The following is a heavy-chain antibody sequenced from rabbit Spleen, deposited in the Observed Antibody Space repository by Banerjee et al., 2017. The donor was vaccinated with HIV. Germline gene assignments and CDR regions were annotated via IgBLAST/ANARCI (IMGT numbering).Heavy chain of an antibody. CDR1: GFSFSSNW. V-gene: IGHV1S45*01. Sequence: LEESGGGLVKPGGTLTLTCTVSGFSFSSNWICWVRQAPGKGLEWIACIYTGRSGSTYYASWATGRFTCSKASSTTVTLQMTSLTAADTATYFCARDTGSSFSTYGMDLWGPGTLVTVS. CDR2: IYTGRSGST. D-gene: IGHD8-1*01. J-gene: IGHJ6*01. CDR3: ARDTGSSFSTYGMDL.